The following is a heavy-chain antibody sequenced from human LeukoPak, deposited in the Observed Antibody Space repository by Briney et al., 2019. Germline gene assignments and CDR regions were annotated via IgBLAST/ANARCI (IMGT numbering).Heavy chain of an antibody. CDR3: AREYGSGSYYYDY. CDR2: ISGSGGST. Sequence: GGSLRLSCAASGFTFITYAKTWVRQAPGKGLEWVSAISGSGGSTHYAASVKGRFTISRDNSKNTLYLQMNSLRAEDTAVYYCAREYGSGSYYYDYWGQGTLVTVSS. J-gene: IGHJ4*02. D-gene: IGHD3-10*01. CDR1: GFTFITYA. V-gene: IGHV3-23*01.